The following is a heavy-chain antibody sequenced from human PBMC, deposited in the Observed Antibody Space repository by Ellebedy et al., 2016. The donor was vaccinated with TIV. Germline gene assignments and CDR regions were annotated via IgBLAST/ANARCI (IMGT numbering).Heavy chain of an antibody. J-gene: IGHJ3*02. D-gene: IGHD1-14*01. V-gene: IGHV3-49*04. CDR1: GFTFGDYA. CDR3: TRKEEGPDDAFDI. Sequence: GESLKISCTASGFTFGDYAMSWVRQAPGKGLEWVGFIRSKAYGGTTEYAASVKGRFTISRDDSKSIAYLQMNSLKTEDTAVYYCTRKEEGPDDAFDIWGQGTMVTVSS. CDR2: IRSKAYGGTT.